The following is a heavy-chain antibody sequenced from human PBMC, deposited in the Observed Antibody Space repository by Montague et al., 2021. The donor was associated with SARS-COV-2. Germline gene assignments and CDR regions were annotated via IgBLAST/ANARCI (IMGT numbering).Heavy chain of an antibody. V-gene: IGHV2-70*01. J-gene: IGHJ2*01. CDR1: GFSVSTSGLC. CDR3: ARIPEYSSGGGPDWYFDL. Sequence: PALVKPTQTLKLTCTFSGFSVSTSGLCVSWIRQPPGKALEWLAPLDWDDDTYYSTSLKTRLTISKDTSKNQVVLTMTNMDPVDTGTYYCARIPEYSSGGGPDWYFDLWGRGTLVTVSS. D-gene: IGHD6-19*01. CDR2: LDWDDDT.